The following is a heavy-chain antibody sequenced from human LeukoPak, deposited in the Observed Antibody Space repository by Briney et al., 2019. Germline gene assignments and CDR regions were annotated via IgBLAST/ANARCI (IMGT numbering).Heavy chain of an antibody. CDR1: GGSSTISSSY. CDR2: VYYSGSA. Sequence: PSETLSLTCTVSGGSSTISSSYWAWIRQPPGKGLEWIGSVYYSGSAYYSPSLNSRVTISIDTSKNQFSLKLTSVTAAGTAVYYCARLDCTSTSCYFYRAFDTWGQGTMVTVSS. D-gene: IGHD2-2*01. CDR3: ARLDCTSTSCYFYRAFDT. V-gene: IGHV4-39*01. J-gene: IGHJ3*02.